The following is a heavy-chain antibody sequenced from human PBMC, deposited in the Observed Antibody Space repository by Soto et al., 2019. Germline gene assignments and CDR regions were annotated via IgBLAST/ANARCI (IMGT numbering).Heavy chain of an antibody. CDR1: CESSVGGDNY. J-gene: IGHJ6*01. CDR2: IFSSGTT. V-gene: IGHV4-30-4*02. Sequence: PSETLSLTSSVACESSVGGDNYCIWIRQAPGKGLEWIGYIFSSGTTYYNPSLKSRLTMSLDTSQNQFSLKLNSVTAADTAVYFCARVPSPFDFYYAMDVWVQGTTVTVS. D-gene: IGHD3-16*01. CDR3: ARVPSPFDFYYAMDV.